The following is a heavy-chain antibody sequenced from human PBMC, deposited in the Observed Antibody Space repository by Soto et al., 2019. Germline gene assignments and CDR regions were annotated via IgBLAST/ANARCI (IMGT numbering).Heavy chain of an antibody. Sequence: QVQLVESGGGVVQPGRSLRLSCVASEFTFSGYGMHWVRQAPGKGLEWVAVISYDGSDKYYADSVKGRFTISRDNSKDTLFLQMNSLRVEDTAVYYCAKDPYDKIGQVSSWLDSWGQGTLVTVSS. CDR1: EFTFSGYG. V-gene: IGHV3-30*18. CDR3: AKDPYDKIGQVSSWLDS. J-gene: IGHJ5*01. CDR2: ISYDGSDK. D-gene: IGHD3-22*01.